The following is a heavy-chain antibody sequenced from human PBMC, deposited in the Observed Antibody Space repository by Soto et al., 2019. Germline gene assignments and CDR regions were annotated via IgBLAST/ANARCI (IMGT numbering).Heavy chain of an antibody. Sequence: GASVKVSCKASGYTFTSYAMHWVRQAPGQRLEWMGWINAGNGNAKYSQKFQGRVTITRDTSASTAHMELSSLRSEDTAVYYCARDKKRDYYGSGSPVGYWGQGTLVTVSS. V-gene: IGHV1-3*01. J-gene: IGHJ4*02. D-gene: IGHD3-10*01. CDR3: ARDKKRDYYGSGSPVGY. CDR2: INAGNGNA. CDR1: GYTFTSYA.